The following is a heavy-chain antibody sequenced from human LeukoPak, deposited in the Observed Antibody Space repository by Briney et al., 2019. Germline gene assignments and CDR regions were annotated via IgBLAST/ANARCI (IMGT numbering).Heavy chain of an antibody. CDR3: ARAQYYYDSSGLDY. Sequence: GGSLRLSCAASGFTFSSYAMSWVRQAPGKGLEWVSAISGSGGSTYYADSVKGRFTISRDNSKNTLYLQMNSLRAEDTAVYYCARAQYYYDSSGLDYWGQGTLVTVSS. D-gene: IGHD3-22*01. J-gene: IGHJ4*02. CDR2: ISGSGGST. CDR1: GFTFSSYA. V-gene: IGHV3-23*01.